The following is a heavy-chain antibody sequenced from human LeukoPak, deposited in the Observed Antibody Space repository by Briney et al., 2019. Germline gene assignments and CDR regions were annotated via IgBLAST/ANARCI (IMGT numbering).Heavy chain of an antibody. CDR2: IYYSGST. V-gene: IGHV4-39*01. CDR3: ANQGGWGSYHYYYYGMDV. CDR1: GGSISSSSYY. Sequence: SETLSLTCTVSGGSISSSSYYWGWIRQPPGKGLEWIGSIYYSGSTYYNPSLKSRVTISVDTSKNQFSLKLSSVTAADTAVYYCANQGGWGSYHYYYYGMDVWGQGTTVTVSS. D-gene: IGHD3-16*01. J-gene: IGHJ6*02.